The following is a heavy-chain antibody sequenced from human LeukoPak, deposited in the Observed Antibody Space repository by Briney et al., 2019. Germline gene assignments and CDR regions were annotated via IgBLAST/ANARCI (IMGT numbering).Heavy chain of an antibody. CDR1: GYTFTGYY. CDR3: ARDRYGDFYFDY. CDR2: INPNSGGT. D-gene: IGHD4-17*01. J-gene: IGHJ4*02. V-gene: IGHV1-2*02. Sequence: ASVKVSCKASGYTFTGYYMHWVRQAPGQGLEWMGWINPNSGGTNYAQKFQGRVTMTRDTAISTAYMELSGLTSDDTAVYYCARDRYGDFYFDYWGQGTLVTVSS.